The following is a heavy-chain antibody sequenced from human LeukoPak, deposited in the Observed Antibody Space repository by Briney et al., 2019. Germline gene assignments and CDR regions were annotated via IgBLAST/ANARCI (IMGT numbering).Heavy chain of an antibody. J-gene: IGHJ4*02. CDR2: IIPIFGTA. V-gene: IGHV1-69*13. D-gene: IGHD3-16*01. Sequence: SVKVSCKAPGGTFSSYAISWVRQAPGQGLEWMGGIIPIFGTANYAQKFQGRVTITAATSTAYMELSSLRSEDTAVYYCARWGLGELRRVVDYWGQGTLVTVSS. CDR3: ARWGLGELRRVVDY. CDR1: GGTFSSYA.